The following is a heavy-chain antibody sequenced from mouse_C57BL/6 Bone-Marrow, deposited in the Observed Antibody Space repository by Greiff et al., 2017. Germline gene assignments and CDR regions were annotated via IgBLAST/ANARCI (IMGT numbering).Heavy chain of an antibody. V-gene: IGHV5-9*01. CDR2: ISGGGGNT. CDR3: ARPMVRYFDV. D-gene: IGHD2-1*01. CDR1: GFTFSSYT. Sequence: EVQLVESGGGLVKPGGSLKLSCAASGFTFSSYTMSWVRQTPEKRLEWVATISGGGGNTYYPDCVKGRFTISRDNAKNNLYLQMSSLRTEDTTLYYCARPMVRYFDVWGTGTTGTVSS. J-gene: IGHJ1*03.